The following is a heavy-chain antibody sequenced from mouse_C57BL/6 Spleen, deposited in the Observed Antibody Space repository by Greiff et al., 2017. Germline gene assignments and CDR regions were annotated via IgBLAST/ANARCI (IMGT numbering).Heavy chain of an antibody. Sequence: VQLQQSGPELVKPGASVKISCKASGYSFTGYYMNLVKQSPEKSLEWIGEINPSTGGTTYNQKFKAKATLTVDKSSSTAYMQLKSLTSEDSAVYYCARGEDYYGSFAYWGQGTLVTVSA. CDR3: ARGEDYYGSFAY. D-gene: IGHD1-1*01. J-gene: IGHJ3*01. CDR1: GYSFTGYY. V-gene: IGHV1-42*01. CDR2: INPSTGGT.